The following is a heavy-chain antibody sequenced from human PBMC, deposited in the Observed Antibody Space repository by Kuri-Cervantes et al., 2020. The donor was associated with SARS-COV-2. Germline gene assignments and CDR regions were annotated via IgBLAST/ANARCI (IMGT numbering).Heavy chain of an antibody. D-gene: IGHD6-19*01. CDR1: GYTFTSYD. V-gene: IGHV1-18*01. CDR2: ISAYNGNT. J-gene: IGHJ3*02. CDR3: ARPLGGIAVLAFDI. Sequence: ASVKVSCKASGYTFTSYDINWVRQATGQGLEWMGWISAYNGNTNYAQKLQGRVTMTTDTSTSTAYMELRSLGSDDTAVYYCARPLGGIAVLAFDIWGQGTMVTVSS.